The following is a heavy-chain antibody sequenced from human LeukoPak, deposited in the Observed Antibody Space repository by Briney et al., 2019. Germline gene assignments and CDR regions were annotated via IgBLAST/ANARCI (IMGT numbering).Heavy chain of an antibody. CDR2: ISAYNGNT. D-gene: IGHD5-12*01. CDR1: GYTFTSYG. Sequence: ASVKVSCKASGYTFTSYGISWVRQAPGQGLEWMGWISAYNGNTNYAQKLQGRVTMTTDTSTSTAYMELRSLRSDDTAVYYCAREALRGYSGYSYYYYYYMDVWGKGTTVTVPS. CDR3: AREALRGYSGYSYYYYYYMDV. J-gene: IGHJ6*03. V-gene: IGHV1-18*01.